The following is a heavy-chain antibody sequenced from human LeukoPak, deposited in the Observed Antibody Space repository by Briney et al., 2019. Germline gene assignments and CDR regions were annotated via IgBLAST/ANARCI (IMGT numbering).Heavy chain of an antibody. CDR1: GFTFSSYG. J-gene: IGHJ4*02. D-gene: IGHD3-22*01. CDR2: IRYDGSNK. Sequence: GGSLRLSCAASGFTFSSYGMHWVRQAPGKGLEWVAFIRYDGSNKYYADSVKGRFTISRDNAQNSLYLQMNSLRAEDTAVYYCTRDSVHGYYDSSGYSALVDYWGQGTLVTVSS. CDR3: TRDSVHGYYDSSGYSALVDY. V-gene: IGHV3-30*02.